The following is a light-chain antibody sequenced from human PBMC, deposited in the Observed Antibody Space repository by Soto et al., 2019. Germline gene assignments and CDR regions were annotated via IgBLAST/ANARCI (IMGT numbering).Light chain of an antibody. Sequence: EIVLTQSQATLPFSPGEKATLSCRASQRVSSSLAWYQQKPGQAPRLLIYGASKRAPGIPVRFSASGSGTDFTLTISSLEPEDFAVYSCQHRTNWEYTFGQGTKLEIK. V-gene: IGKV3-11*01. CDR2: GAS. CDR1: QRVSSS. CDR3: QHRTNWEYT. J-gene: IGKJ2*01.